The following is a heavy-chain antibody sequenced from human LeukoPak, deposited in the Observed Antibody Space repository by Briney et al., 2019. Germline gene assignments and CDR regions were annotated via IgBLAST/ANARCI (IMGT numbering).Heavy chain of an antibody. Sequence: TGGSLRLSCAASGFTFSSYGMHWVRQAPGKGLEWVAFIRYDGSNKYCADSVKGRFTISRDNSKNTLYLQMNSLRAEDTAVYYFAKEGKYSSSALDYWGQGTLVTVSS. V-gene: IGHV3-30*02. CDR3: AKEGKYSSSALDY. CDR1: GFTFSSYG. J-gene: IGHJ4*02. D-gene: IGHD6-6*01. CDR2: IRYDGSNK.